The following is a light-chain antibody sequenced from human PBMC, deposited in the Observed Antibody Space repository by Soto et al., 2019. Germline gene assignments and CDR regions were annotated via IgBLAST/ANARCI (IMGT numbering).Light chain of an antibody. J-gene: IGKJ4*01. Sequence: EIVMTQSPATLSVSPGGSATLSCRASQSVSSHLYWYQQKPGQAPRLLIYGASTRATGFPARFSGSGSGTEVIPTISSLQSSDFVAYYYHQHTNRSHTFGRGTRVEIK. V-gene: IGKV3-15*01. CDR2: GAS. CDR1: QSVSSH. CDR3: HQHTNRSHT.